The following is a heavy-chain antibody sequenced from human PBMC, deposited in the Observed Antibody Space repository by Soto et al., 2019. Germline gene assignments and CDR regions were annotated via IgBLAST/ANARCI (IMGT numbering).Heavy chain of an antibody. CDR1: GFTFTSYY. V-gene: IGHV1-46*01. Sequence: GASVKVSCKASGFTFTSYYMNWVRPAPGQGLEWLGMINPSLGTTTYAQKVQGRLTLTSDTSTSTAYMELGGLTSEDTAVYYCARVMLTTVVTSKGLDVWGQGTSVTVSS. J-gene: IGHJ6*02. CDR3: ARVMLTTVVTSKGLDV. D-gene: IGHD2-21*02. CDR2: INPSLGTT.